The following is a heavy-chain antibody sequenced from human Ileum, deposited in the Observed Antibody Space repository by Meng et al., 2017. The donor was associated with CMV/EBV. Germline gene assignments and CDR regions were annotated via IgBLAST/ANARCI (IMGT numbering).Heavy chain of an antibody. CDR3: ARAISGHYYVP. J-gene: IGHJ1*01. Sequence: QLKLQEPCPGLVKPSQTLSLTCTVSGGSISSGDYYWSWIREPPGKGLEWIGYINYRGTTYYNPSLKSRLTISVDTSNNQFSLILSSVTAADTALYYCARAISGHYYVPWGQGTLVTASS. D-gene: IGHD3-22*01. CDR1: GGSISSGDYY. V-gene: IGHV4-30-4*08. CDR2: INYRGTT.